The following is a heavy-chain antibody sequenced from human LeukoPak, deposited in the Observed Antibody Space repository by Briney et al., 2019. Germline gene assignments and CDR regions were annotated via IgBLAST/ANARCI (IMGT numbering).Heavy chain of an antibody. V-gene: IGHV3-21*01. D-gene: IGHD5-18*01. J-gene: IGHJ1*01. CDR2: ITTSSTYI. Sequence: GGSLRLSCAASGFSFNSFGMDWVRQAPGKGLEWISSITTSSTYIYYADSVKGRFTISRDNAKNSLYLQMNSLRAEDTAIYYCARDEYTYGDTPFQHWGQGTLVTVSS. CDR1: GFSFNSFG. CDR3: ARDEYTYGDTPFQH.